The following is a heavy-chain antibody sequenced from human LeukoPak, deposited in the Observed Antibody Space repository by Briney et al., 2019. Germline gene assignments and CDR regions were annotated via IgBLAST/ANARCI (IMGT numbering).Heavy chain of an antibody. D-gene: IGHD2-8*02. CDR2: FSGGVTTT. Sequence: GGSLRLSCAASGFTFSNYAMSWVSEAPGKGLESVSTFSGGVTTTSHAAPLKGRFTISRPNSKNTVYLQINSLRGEDTAVYYCAKASRGSCTGAFGYHFDSWGPGTLVTVSS. V-gene: IGHV3-23*01. CDR1: GFTFSNYA. J-gene: IGHJ4*02. CDR3: AKASRGSCTGAFGYHFDS.